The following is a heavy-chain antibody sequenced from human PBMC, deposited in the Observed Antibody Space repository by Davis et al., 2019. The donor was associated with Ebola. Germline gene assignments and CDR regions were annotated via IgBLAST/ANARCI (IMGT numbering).Heavy chain of an antibody. Sequence: GGSLRLSCAASGFTFSGSAMHWVRQASGKGLEWVGRIRSKANSYATAYAASVKGRFTISRDDSKNTAYLQMNSLKTEDTAVYYRTLTTVTSSDYWGQGTLVTVSS. V-gene: IGHV3-73*01. CDR1: GFTFSGSA. CDR2: IRSKANSYAT. CDR3: TLTTVTSSDY. D-gene: IGHD4-17*01. J-gene: IGHJ4*02.